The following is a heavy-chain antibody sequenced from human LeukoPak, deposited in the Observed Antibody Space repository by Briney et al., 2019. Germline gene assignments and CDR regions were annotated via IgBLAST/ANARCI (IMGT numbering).Heavy chain of an antibody. CDR2: ISYDGGNK. V-gene: IGHV3-30*01. Sequence: SLRLSCAASGFTFSSYAMHWVRQAPGKGLEWVAVISYDGGNKYYADSVKGRFTISRDNSKNTLYLQMNSLRAEDTAVYYCARTGYSSGWYNYYYCMDVWGKGTTVTVSS. CDR1: GFTFSSYA. CDR3: ARTGYSSGWYNYYYCMDV. D-gene: IGHD6-19*01. J-gene: IGHJ6*03.